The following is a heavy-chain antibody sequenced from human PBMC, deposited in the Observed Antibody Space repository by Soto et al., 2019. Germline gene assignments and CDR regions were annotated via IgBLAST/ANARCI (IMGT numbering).Heavy chain of an antibody. CDR2: ISPSGDRT. CDR1: GYTFTSYH. V-gene: IGHV1-46*01. Sequence: GASVKVSCKASGYTFTSYHIDWVRQAPGQGLEWMGKISPSGDRTWYAQKYRGRVTMTRDTSTSTDYMELSSLRFEDTAVYYCARDGGNYGDDDHWGQGTLVTVSS. D-gene: IGHD4-17*01. J-gene: IGHJ4*02. CDR3: ARDGGNYGDDDH.